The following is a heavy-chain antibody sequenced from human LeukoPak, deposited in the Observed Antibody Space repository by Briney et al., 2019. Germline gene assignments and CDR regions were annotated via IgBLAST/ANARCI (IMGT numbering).Heavy chain of an antibody. CDR1: GGSISSSSYY. J-gene: IGHJ3*02. Sequence: PSETLSLTCTVSGGSISSSSYYWGWIRQPPGKGLEWIGSIYYSGSTYYNPSLKSRVTISVDTSKNQFSLKLSSVTAADTAVYYCARDLGGGPWEPPNAFDIWGQGTMVTVSS. V-gene: IGHV4-39*07. D-gene: IGHD1-26*01. CDR3: ARDLGGGPWEPPNAFDI. CDR2: IYYSGST.